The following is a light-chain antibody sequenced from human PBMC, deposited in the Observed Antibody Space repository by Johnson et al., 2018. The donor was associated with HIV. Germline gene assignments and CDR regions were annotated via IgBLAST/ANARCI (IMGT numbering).Light chain of an antibody. CDR1: SSNIGNNF. J-gene: IGLJ1*01. Sequence: QSVLTQPPSVSAAPGQKVTISCSGSSSNIGNNFVSWYQQLPGRAPKLLIYDTNKRPSGIPDRFSGSKSGTSATMGITGLQPGDEADYYCGTWDSSLRVGVFGTGTKVTGL. CDR2: DTN. CDR3: GTWDSSLRVGV. V-gene: IGLV1-51*01.